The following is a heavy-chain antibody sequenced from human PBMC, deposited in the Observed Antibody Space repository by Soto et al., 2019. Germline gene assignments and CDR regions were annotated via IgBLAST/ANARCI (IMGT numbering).Heavy chain of an antibody. CDR2: ISAHNSNI. Sequence: ASVKVSCKASGYTFTSYDISWVRRAPGHGLEWMGWISAHNSNIKYAQKFQGRVTMTTDTSTSTAYMELRSLRSDDTAVYYCARAPYSSSSAYYYDMDVWGQGTTVTISS. D-gene: IGHD6-6*01. CDR3: ARAPYSSSSAYYYDMDV. J-gene: IGHJ6*02. CDR1: GYTFTSYD. V-gene: IGHV1-18*01.